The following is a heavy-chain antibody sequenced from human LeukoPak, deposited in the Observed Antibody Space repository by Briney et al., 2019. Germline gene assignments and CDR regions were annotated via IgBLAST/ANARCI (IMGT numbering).Heavy chain of an antibody. CDR3: AGLRPYYFDY. CDR2: IYYSGST. J-gene: IGHJ4*02. V-gene: IGHV4-59*12. CDR1: GASISSYY. Sequence: PPETLSLTCTVSGASISSYYWSWIRQPPGKGLEWIGYIYYSGSTNYNPSLKSRVTISVDTSKNQFSLKLSSVTAADTAVYYCAGLRPYYFDYWGQGTLVTVSS.